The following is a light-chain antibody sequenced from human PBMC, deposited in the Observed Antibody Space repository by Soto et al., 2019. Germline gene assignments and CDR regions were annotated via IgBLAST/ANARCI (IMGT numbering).Light chain of an antibody. J-gene: IGKJ1*01. Sequence: DIQIPQSPSTLSAYVGASATITCRASQNINTWLAWYQQKPGKAPKLLIYKASSLESGVPSRFSGSGSGTEFSLTISSLQTDDFATYYCQQYNRYPRTFGQGTKV. V-gene: IGKV1-5*03. CDR1: QNINTW. CDR2: KAS. CDR3: QQYNRYPRT.